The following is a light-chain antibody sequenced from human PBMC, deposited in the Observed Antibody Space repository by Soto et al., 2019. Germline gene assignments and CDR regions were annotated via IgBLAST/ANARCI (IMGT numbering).Light chain of an antibody. CDR3: QQYSSYSLT. J-gene: IGKJ1*01. CDR2: DAS. CDR1: QSIRNS. V-gene: IGKV1-5*01. Sequence: DIQMTRSPSTLSASIGDRVTLTCRASQSIRNSLAWYQQKPGQAPRLLIFDASRLESGVPSRLSGSGSGTEFTLTISSLQPDDFATYYCQQYSSYSLTFGQGTKVEFK.